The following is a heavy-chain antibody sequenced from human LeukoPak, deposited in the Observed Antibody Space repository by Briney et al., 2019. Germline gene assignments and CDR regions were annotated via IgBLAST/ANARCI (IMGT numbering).Heavy chain of an antibody. V-gene: IGHV1-2*02. CDR2: INPNSGGT. J-gene: IGHJ4*02. Sequence: ASVKVSCKASGYTFTGYYMHWVRQAPGQGLEWTGWINPNSGGTNYAQKFQGRVTMTRDTSISTAYMELSRLRSDDTAVYYCARVPRGIAAAGTEDYWGQGTLVTVSS. CDR1: GYTFTGYY. CDR3: ARVPRGIAAAGTEDY. D-gene: IGHD6-13*01.